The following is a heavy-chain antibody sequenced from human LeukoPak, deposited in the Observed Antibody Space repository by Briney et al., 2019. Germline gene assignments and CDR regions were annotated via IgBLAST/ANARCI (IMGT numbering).Heavy chain of an antibody. J-gene: IGHJ4*02. V-gene: IGHV3-48*03. D-gene: IGHD1-26*01. CDR2: ISSSGSTI. CDR3: AREGGEWELLRTFDY. CDR1: GFTFSSYA. Sequence: GGSLRLSCAASGFTFSSYAMHWVRQAPGKGLEWVSYISSSGSTIYYADSVKGRFTISRDNAKNSLYLQMNSLRAEDTAVYYCAREGGEWELLRTFDYWGQGTLVTVSS.